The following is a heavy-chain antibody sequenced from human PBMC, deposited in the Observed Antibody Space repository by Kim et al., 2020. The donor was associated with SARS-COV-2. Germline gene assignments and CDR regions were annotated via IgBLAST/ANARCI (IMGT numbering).Heavy chain of an antibody. CDR2: ISYDGSNK. V-gene: IGHV3-30*18. CDR1: GFTFSSYG. D-gene: IGHD6-13*01. Sequence: GGSLRLSCAASGFTFSSYGMHWVRQAPGKGLEWVAVISYDGSNKYYADSVKGRFTISRDNSKNTLYLQMNSLRAEDTAVYYCAKDWGYSSSWYWAYYYYGMDVWGQGTTVTVSS. J-gene: IGHJ6*02. CDR3: AKDWGYSSSWYWAYYYYGMDV.